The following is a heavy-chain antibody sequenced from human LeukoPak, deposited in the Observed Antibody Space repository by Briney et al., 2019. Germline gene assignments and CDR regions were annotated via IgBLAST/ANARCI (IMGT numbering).Heavy chain of an antibody. CDR3: ARAVRGVEALDI. CDR1: GGSISSYY. Sequence: PSETLSLTCTVSGGSISSYYWSWIRQPPGKGLEWIGYIYYSGSTNYNPSLKSRVTISVDTSKNQFSLKLSSVTAADTAVYYCARAVRGVEALDIWGQGTMVTVSS. J-gene: IGHJ3*02. CDR2: IYYSGST. V-gene: IGHV4-59*01. D-gene: IGHD3-10*01.